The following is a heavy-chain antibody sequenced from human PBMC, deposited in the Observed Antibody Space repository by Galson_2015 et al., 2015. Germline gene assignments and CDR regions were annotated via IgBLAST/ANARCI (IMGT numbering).Heavy chain of an antibody. CDR1: GFTFSSYW. D-gene: IGHD1-26*01. J-gene: IGHJ4*02. V-gene: IGHV3-74*01. Sequence: SLRLSCAASGFTFSSYWMYWVRQAPGKGLVWVSHINNDGSSTTYADSVKSRFTISRDNAKNTLYLQMNSLRAEDTAVYYCVRSYRGALDNWGQGTLVTVSS. CDR3: VRSYRGALDN. CDR2: INNDGSST.